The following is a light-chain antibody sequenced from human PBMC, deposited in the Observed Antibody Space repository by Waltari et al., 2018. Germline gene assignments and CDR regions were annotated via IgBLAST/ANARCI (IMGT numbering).Light chain of an antibody. V-gene: IGKV4-1*01. J-gene: IGKJ1*01. CDR1: QSILYSSNNKNY. Sequence: DIVMTQSPDSLAVSLGERAPINCNSSQSILYSSNNKNYLAWYQQKPGQPPKLLFYWASNRESGVPDRFSGSGSGTDFTLTISSLQAEDVAVYYCQQYYSAPWTFGQGTKVEI. CDR2: WAS. CDR3: QQYYSAPWT.